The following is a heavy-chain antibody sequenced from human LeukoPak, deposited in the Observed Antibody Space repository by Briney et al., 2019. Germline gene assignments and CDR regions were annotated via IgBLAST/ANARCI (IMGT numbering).Heavy chain of an antibody. CDR2: ISAYNGNT. Sequence: ASVKVSCKASGYTLTSYGISWVRQAPGQGLEWMGWISAYNGNTNYAQKLQGRVTMTTDTSTSTAYMELRSLRSDDTAVYYCARDYDILTGASKLDYWGQGTLVTVSS. D-gene: IGHD3-9*01. CDR3: ARDYDILTGASKLDY. J-gene: IGHJ4*02. V-gene: IGHV1-18*04. CDR1: GYTLTSYG.